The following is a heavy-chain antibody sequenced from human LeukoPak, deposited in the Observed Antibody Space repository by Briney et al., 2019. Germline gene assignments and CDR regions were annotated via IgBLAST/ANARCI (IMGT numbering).Heavy chain of an antibody. CDR3: ARSTAMVPLDY. CDR2: VNPNSGGT. CDR1: GYTFTGYY. D-gene: IGHD5-18*01. J-gene: IGHJ4*02. Sequence: GASVKVSCKASGYTFTGYYMHWVRQAPGQGLEWMGWVNPNSGGTNYAQKFQGRVTMTRDTSISTAYMDLSRLRSDDTAVYYCARSTAMVPLDYWGQGTLVTVSS. V-gene: IGHV1-2*02.